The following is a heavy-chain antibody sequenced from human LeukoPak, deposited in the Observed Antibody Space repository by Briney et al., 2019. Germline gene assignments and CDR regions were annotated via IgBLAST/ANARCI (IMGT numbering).Heavy chain of an antibody. CDR2: IKQGGSEK. Sequence: PGGSLRLSCAASGFTFSTYWMSWVRQAPGKGLEWVANIKQGGSEKYYLDSVKGRFTISRDNAKNSLYLQMNSLRAEDTAVYFCTREAAAGIDYWGQGTLVTASS. J-gene: IGHJ4*02. CDR3: TREAAAGIDY. D-gene: IGHD6-13*01. V-gene: IGHV3-7*01. CDR1: GFTFSTYW.